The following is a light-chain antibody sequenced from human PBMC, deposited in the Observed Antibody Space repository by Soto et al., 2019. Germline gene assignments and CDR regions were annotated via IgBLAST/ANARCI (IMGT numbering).Light chain of an antibody. CDR1: SSNIGSNT. Sequence: QSVLTQPPSASGTPGQRVTMSCSGSSSNIGSNTVNWYQQLPGTAPKLLIYSNNQRPSGVPDRFSGSKSGTSASLAISWLLSEDEADYYCSTWDDSLSALVVFGGGTKLPVL. CDR2: SNN. CDR3: STWDDSLSALVV. J-gene: IGLJ2*01. V-gene: IGLV1-44*01.